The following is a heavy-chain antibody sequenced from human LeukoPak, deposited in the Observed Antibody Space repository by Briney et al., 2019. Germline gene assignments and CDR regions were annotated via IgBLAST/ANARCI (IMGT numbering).Heavy chain of an antibody. V-gene: IGHV5-51*01. CDR3: AREVPRSYYYMDV. Sequence: AESLMISCKAAGCTSISCYIGRLRRKPRKELEWMGIIYPGNSDTRYSPAFQGRVTISADKSISTAYLQWSSLKGSDTAMYYCAREVPRSYYYMDVWGKGTTVTVSS. D-gene: IGHD2-2*01. CDR1: GCTSISCY. CDR2: IYPGNSDT. J-gene: IGHJ6*03.